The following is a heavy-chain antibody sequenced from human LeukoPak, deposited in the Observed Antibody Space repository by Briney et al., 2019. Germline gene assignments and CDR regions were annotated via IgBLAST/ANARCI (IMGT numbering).Heavy chain of an antibody. J-gene: IGHJ4*02. CDR2: ISNSGTIT. Sequence: GSLRLSCAVSGFTFGRFAMNWVRQAPGKGLEWVSIISNSGTITSYADSVKGRFTISRDNSKNTVYLQMNSLRAEDTALYYCTTESFHYWGQGSLVAVSS. D-gene: IGHD3-10*01. V-gene: IGHV3-23*01. CDR3: TTESFHY. CDR1: GFTFGRFA.